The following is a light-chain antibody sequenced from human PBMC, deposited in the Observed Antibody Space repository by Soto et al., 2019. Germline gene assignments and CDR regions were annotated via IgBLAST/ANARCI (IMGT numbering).Light chain of an antibody. V-gene: IGKV3D-20*02. CDR3: QQRSNWPT. CDR1: QSVRSSY. J-gene: IGKJ4*01. CDR2: DAS. Sequence: EIVLTQSPGTVSLSPGERATLSCRASQSVRSSYLAWYQQKPGQAPRLLIYDASNRATGIPARFSGSGSGTDFTLAISSLEPEDFAVYYCQQRSNWPTFGGGTKVDIK.